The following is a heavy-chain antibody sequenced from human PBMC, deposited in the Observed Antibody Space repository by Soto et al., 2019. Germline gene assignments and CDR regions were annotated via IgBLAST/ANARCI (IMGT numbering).Heavy chain of an antibody. CDR2: ISAYNGNT. V-gene: IGHV1-18*01. Sequence: GASVKVSCKASGYTFTSYGISWVRQAPGQGLEWMGWISAYNGNTNYAQKLQGRVTMTTDTSTSTAYMELRSLRSDDTAVYYCARDGQVVTQRSPSDYWGQGTLVIVSS. D-gene: IGHD2-21*02. J-gene: IGHJ4*02. CDR1: GYTFTSYG. CDR3: ARDGQVVTQRSPSDY.